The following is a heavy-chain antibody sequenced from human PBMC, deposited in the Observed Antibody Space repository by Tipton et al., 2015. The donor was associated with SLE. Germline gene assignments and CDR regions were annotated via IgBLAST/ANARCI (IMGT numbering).Heavy chain of an antibody. D-gene: IGHD5-12*01. V-gene: IGHV4-30-2*01. J-gene: IGHJ4*02. CDR1: GGSISSGGYS. CDR3: ASGYSGYLDY. Sequence: LRLSCAVSGGSISSGGYSWSWIRQPPGKGLEWIGYIYHSGSTYYNPSLKSRVTISVDRSKNQFSLKLSSVTAADTAAYYCASGYSGYLDYWGQGTLVTVSS. CDR2: IYHSGST.